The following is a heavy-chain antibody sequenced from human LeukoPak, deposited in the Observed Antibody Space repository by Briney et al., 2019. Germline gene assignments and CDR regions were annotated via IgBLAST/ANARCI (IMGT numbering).Heavy chain of an antibody. CDR3: ARDGVAVAGLFDY. Sequence: GGSLRLSCAASGFTFSSYWMTWVRQAPGKGLEWVANINQDGSAKYYEDSVKGRFTISRDNARNSLYLQVNRLRAEDTAVYYCARDGVAVAGLFDYWGQGTLVTVSS. CDR2: INQDGSAK. CDR1: GFTFSSYW. D-gene: IGHD6-19*01. J-gene: IGHJ4*02. V-gene: IGHV3-7*01.